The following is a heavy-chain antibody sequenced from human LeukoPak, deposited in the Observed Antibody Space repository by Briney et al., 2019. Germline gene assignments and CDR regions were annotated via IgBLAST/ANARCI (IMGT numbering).Heavy chain of an antibody. CDR3: VRCGYHSGWYRN. V-gene: IGHV3-23*01. CDR2: ISGSGGST. J-gene: IGHJ4*02. Sequence: GGSLRLSCAASGFTFSSYAMSWVRQAPGKGLEWVSAISGSGGSTYYADSVKGRFTISRDNSKNNVYLQMNIMTAEDTAIYYCVRCGYHSGWYRNWGQGTLVIVSS. CDR1: GFTFSSYA. D-gene: IGHD6-19*01.